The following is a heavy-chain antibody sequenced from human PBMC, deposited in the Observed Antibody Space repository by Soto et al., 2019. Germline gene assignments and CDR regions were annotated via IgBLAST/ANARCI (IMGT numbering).Heavy chain of an antibody. CDR1: GFTFSTYE. CDR2: ISNSGVTM. J-gene: IGHJ1*01. Sequence: EVQLVESGGGLVQPGGSLRISCAASGFTFSTYEMNWVRQAPGKGLEWISYISNSGVTMYNAQSAKGRFTISRDNAENSLHLQMNSLKAEDTAVYYCARAFSGSYHRYFQDWGQGTLVTVSS. CDR3: ARAFSGSYHRYFQD. V-gene: IGHV3-48*03. D-gene: IGHD1-26*01.